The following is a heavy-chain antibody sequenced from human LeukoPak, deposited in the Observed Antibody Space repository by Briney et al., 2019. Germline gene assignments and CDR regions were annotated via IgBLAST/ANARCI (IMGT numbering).Heavy chain of an antibody. CDR3: ARDMTGSGWNDAFDI. Sequence: PSQTLSLTCTVSGGSISSESYYWSWIRQPAGKGLEWIGRIYPSGNSKYNPSLKSRVTISVDTSRNQFSLNLSSVTAADTAVYYCARDMTGSGWNDAFDIWGQGTMVTVSS. CDR2: IYPSGNS. CDR1: GGSISSESYY. J-gene: IGHJ3*02. D-gene: IGHD6-19*01. V-gene: IGHV4-61*02.